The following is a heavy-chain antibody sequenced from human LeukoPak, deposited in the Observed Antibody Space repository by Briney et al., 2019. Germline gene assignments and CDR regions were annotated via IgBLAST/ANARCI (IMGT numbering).Heavy chain of an antibody. CDR1: GFTFGDNA. J-gene: IGHJ6*03. CDR3: TPRYSSGWGTIYYYYYNMDV. D-gene: IGHD6-19*01. CDR2: IRRKAYGGTT. V-gene: IGHV3-49*04. Sequence: PGGSLRLSCTGSGFTFGDNAMSWVRQAPGKGLEWVGFIRRKAYGGTTEHAASVKGRFTISSDDSKSIAYLQMNSLKTEDTAVYYCTPRYSSGWGTIYYYYYNMDVWGKGTTLTVSS.